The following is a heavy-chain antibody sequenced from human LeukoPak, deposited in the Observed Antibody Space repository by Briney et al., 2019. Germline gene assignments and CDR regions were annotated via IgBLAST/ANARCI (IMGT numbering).Heavy chain of an antibody. D-gene: IGHD3-22*01. Sequence: GGSLRLFCAASGFTFSNAWMDWVRQAAGEGPEWASAISGGGGSTYYADSVKGRFTISRDNSDNTLYLQMNSLRAEDTAVYYCAKAAGYYYDTSGSTFDYWGQGTLVTVSS. J-gene: IGHJ4*02. CDR2: ISGGGGST. V-gene: IGHV3-23*01. CDR3: AKAAGYYYDTSGSTFDY. CDR1: GFTFSNAW.